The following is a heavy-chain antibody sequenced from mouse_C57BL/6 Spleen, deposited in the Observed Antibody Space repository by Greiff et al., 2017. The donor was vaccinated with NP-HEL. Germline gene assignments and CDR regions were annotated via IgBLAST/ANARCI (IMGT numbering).Heavy chain of an antibody. CDR1: GYTFTDYE. V-gene: IGHV1-15*01. CDR3: TRSGYYGSSHYFDY. CDR2: IDPETGGT. Sequence: QVQLKQSGAELVRPGASVTLSCKASGYTFTDYEMHWVKQTPVHGLEWIGAIDPETGGTAYNQKFKGKAILTADKSSSTAYMELRSLTSEDSAVYYCTRSGYYGSSHYFDYWGQGTTLTVSS. D-gene: IGHD1-1*01. J-gene: IGHJ2*01.